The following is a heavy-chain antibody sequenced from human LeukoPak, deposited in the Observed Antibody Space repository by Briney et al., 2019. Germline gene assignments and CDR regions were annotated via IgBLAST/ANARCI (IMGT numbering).Heavy chain of an antibody. D-gene: IGHD2-2*02. J-gene: IGHJ4*02. CDR1: GFTFSSYE. V-gene: IGHV3-48*03. Sequence: PGGSLRLSCAASGFTFSSYEMNWVRQAPGKGLEWVSYISSSGSTIYNADSVKGRFTISRDNSKNTLYLQMSSLSAEDTAVYYCVRDQGYCTTTSCYSAGGYFDYWGPGTLVTVSS. CDR2: ISSSGSTI. CDR3: VRDQGYCTTTSCYSAGGYFDY.